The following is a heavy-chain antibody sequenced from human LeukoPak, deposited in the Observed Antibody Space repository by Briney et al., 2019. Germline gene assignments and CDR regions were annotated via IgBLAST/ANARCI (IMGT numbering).Heavy chain of an antibody. V-gene: IGHV3-48*01. D-gene: IGHD5-18*01. CDR3: ARARGYSYGYSDY. J-gene: IGHJ4*02. CDR2: ISSSSNTI. CDR1: GFTFSSYS. Sequence: GGSLRLSCAASGFTFSSYSMNWVRQAPGKGLEWVAYISSSSNTIDSADSVKGRFTISRDNAKNSLYLQVNSLRAEDTAVYYCARARGYSYGYSDYWGQGTLVTVSS.